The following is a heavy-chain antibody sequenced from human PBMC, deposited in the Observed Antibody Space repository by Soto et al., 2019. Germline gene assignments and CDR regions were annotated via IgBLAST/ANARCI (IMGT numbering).Heavy chain of an antibody. CDR1: GGSISSSNC. CDR2: IYHSGST. D-gene: IGHD3-10*01. CDR3: ARDRRLITMVRGVSLWFDP. V-gene: IGHV4-4*02. J-gene: IGHJ5*02. Sequence: SETLSLTCAVAGGSISSSNCWSWVRQPPGKGLEWIGEIYHSGSTNYNPSLKSRVTISVDKSKNHFSLKLSSVTAADTVVYYCARDRRLITMVRGVSLWFDPWGQGTLVTVS.